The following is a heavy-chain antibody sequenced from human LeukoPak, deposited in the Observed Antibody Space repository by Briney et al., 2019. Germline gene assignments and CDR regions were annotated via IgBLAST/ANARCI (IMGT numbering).Heavy chain of an antibody. CDR2: IYYSGST. V-gene: IGHV4-39*01. CDR3: ARRGYDYIWGSYRQYYFDY. J-gene: IGHJ4*02. CDR1: GGSISSSNYY. Sequence: SETLSLTCTVSGGSISSSNYYWGLIRQPPGKGLEWIGSIYYSGSTYYNPSLKSRVTISVDTSKNQFSLKLSSVTAADTAVYYCARRGYDYIWGSYRQYYFDYWGQGTLVTVSS. D-gene: IGHD3-16*02.